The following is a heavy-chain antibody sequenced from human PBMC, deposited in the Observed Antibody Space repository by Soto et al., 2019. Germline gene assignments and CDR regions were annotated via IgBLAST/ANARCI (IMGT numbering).Heavy chain of an antibody. D-gene: IGHD6-6*01. J-gene: IGHJ6*03. V-gene: IGHV1-8*01. CDR3: ARDYSMRSSSSGYYYYMDV. CDR1: GYTFTSYD. CDR2: MNPNSGNT. Sequence: EASVKVSCKASGYTFTSYDINWVRQATGQGLEWMGWMNPNSGNTGYAQKFQGRVTMTRNTSISTAYMELSSLRSEDTAVYYCARDYSMRSSSSGYYYYMDVWGKGTTVTVSS.